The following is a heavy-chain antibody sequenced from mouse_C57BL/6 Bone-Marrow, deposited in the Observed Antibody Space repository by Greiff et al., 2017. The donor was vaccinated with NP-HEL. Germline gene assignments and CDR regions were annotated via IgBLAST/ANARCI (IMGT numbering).Heavy chain of an antibody. CDR1: GYTFTSYW. CDR2: IYPGSGST. J-gene: IGHJ4*01. Sequence: QVQLQQPGAELVKPGASVKMSCKASGYTFTSYWITWVKQRPGQGLEWIGDIYPGSGSTNYNEKFKSKATLTVDTSSSTAYMQLSSLTSEDSAVYYCARGCYYSILMDYWGQGTSVTVSS. CDR3: ARGCYYSILMDY. V-gene: IGHV1-55*01. D-gene: IGHD2-5*01.